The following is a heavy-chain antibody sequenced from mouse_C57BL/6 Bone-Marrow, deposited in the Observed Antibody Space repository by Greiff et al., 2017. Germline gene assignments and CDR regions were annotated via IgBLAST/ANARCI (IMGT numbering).Heavy chain of an antibody. V-gene: IGHV1-69*01. Sequence: VQLQQPGAELVMPGASVKLSCKASGYTFTSYWMHWVKQRPGQGLEWIGEIDPSDSYTNYNQKFKGQSTLTVDKSSSTAYMQRSSLPSDDSAVYYCAVYYGNPWFAYWGQGTLVTVSA. CDR2: IDPSDSYT. J-gene: IGHJ3*01. CDR1: GYTFTSYW. CDR3: AVYYGNPWFAY. D-gene: IGHD2-1*01.